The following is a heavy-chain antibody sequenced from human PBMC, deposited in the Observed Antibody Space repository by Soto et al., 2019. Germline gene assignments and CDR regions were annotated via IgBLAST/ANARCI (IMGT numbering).Heavy chain of an antibody. J-gene: IGHJ6*03. D-gene: IGHD2-2*01. CDR1: GYSFTSYW. Sequence: PGESLKISCKGSGYSFTSYWIGWVRQMPGKGLEWMGIIYPGDSDTRYSPSFQGQVTISADKSISTAYLQWSSLKASDTAMYYCARHLIVVPAAMQDYYYYMDVWGKGTTVTVSS. CDR2: IYPGDSDT. V-gene: IGHV5-51*01. CDR3: ARHLIVVPAAMQDYYYYMDV.